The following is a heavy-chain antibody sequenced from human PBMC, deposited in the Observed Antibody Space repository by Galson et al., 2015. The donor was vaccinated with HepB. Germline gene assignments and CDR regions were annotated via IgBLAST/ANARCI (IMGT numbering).Heavy chain of an antibody. D-gene: IGHD4-11*01. CDR1: GGSISSSSYY. V-gene: IGHV4-39*01. Sequence: SETLSLTCTVSGGSISSSSYYWGWIRQPPGKGLEWIGSIYYSGSTYYNPSLKSRVTISVDTSKNQFSLKLSSVTAADTAVYYCARRGSNYGHWFDPWGQGTLVTVSS. CDR3: ARRGSNYGHWFDP. J-gene: IGHJ5*02. CDR2: IYYSGST.